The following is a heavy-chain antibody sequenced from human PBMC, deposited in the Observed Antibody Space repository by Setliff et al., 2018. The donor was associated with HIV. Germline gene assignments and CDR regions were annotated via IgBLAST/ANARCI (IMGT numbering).Heavy chain of an antibody. CDR3: ARSSYYYGSGLDS. J-gene: IGHJ5*02. D-gene: IGHD3-10*01. CDR2: IYYNGNT. Sequence: SETLSLTCTVSGGSISSHYWSWIRLPPGKGLEWIGTIYYNGNTNYNPSLESRLIISIDTSRSQISLTLTSLTTADTAVYYCARSSYYYGSGLDSWGQGTLVTVSS. V-gene: IGHV4-59*11. CDR1: GGSISSHY.